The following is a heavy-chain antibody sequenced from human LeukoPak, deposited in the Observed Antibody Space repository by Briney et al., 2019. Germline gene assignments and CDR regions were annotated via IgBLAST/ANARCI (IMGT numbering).Heavy chain of an antibody. CDR3: AKELGLTAAGGERFFDY. Sequence: GGSLRLSCAASGFTFSNYAMSWVRQAPGKGLEWVAVISGSGGITYYADSVKGRFTISRDNSENTLYLQMNSLRAEDTAVYYCAKELGLTAAGGERFFDYWGQGTLVTVSS. V-gene: IGHV3-23*01. J-gene: IGHJ4*02. CDR2: ISGSGGIT. D-gene: IGHD6-13*01. CDR1: GFTFSNYA.